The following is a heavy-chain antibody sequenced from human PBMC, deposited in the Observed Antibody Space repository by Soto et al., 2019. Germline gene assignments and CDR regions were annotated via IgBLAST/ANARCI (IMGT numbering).Heavy chain of an antibody. CDR3: ARGGDYYDSSGYFDY. Sequence: SVKVSCKASGGTFSSYAISWVRQAPGQGLEWMGGIIPIFGTANYAQKFQGRVTITADKSTSTAYMELSSLRSEDTAVYYCARGGDYYDSSGYFDYWGQGTLVTVSS. CDR2: IIPIFGTA. D-gene: IGHD3-22*01. V-gene: IGHV1-69*06. CDR1: GGTFSSYA. J-gene: IGHJ4*02.